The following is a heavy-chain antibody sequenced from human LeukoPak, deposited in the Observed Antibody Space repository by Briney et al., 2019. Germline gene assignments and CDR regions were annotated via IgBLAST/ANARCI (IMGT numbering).Heavy chain of an antibody. D-gene: IGHD4-17*01. CDR2: IYYSGST. V-gene: IGHV4-59*08. Sequence: PSETLSLTCTVSGGSISSYYWSWIRQPPGKGLEWIGYIYYSGSTNYNPSLKSRVTISVDTSKNQFSLKLSSVTAADTAVYYCARFLCGDEYGTYYYYGMDVWGQGTTVTVSS. CDR3: ARFLCGDEYGTYYYYGMDV. CDR1: GGSISSYY. J-gene: IGHJ6*02.